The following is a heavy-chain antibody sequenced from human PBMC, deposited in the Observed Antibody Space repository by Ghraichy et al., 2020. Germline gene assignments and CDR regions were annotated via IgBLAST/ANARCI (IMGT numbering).Heavy chain of an antibody. CDR3: ARGGASSLPFSN. CDR1: GASITNKY. D-gene: IGHD2-2*01. Sequence: GSLSLTCTVSGASITNKYWSWIRQAPGKGLEWIGWMSDSGSTNYNGPLKSRVTISRDTSKNQLSLNLISVTAADTAVYYCARGGASSLPFSNWGQGILVTVSS. J-gene: IGHJ4*02. V-gene: IGHV4-59*01. CDR2: MSDSGST.